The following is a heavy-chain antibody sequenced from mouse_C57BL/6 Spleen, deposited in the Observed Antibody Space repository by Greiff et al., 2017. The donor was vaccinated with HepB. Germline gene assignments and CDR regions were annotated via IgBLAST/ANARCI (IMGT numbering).Heavy chain of an antibody. J-gene: IGHJ3*01. CDR3: TLSYYDYDWFAY. CDR2: IDPETGGT. V-gene: IGHV1-15*01. CDR1: GYTFTDYE. D-gene: IGHD2-4*01. Sequence: LVESGAELVRPGASVTLSCKASGYTFTDYEMHWVKQTPVHGLEWIGAIDPETGGTAYNQKFKGKAILTADKSSSTAYMELRSLTSEDSAVYYCTLSYYDYDWFAYWGQGTLVTVSA.